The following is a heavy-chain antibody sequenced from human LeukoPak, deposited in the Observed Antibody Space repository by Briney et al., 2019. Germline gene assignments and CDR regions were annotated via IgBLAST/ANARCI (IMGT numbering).Heavy chain of an antibody. CDR2: ISYNGGST. J-gene: IGHJ4*02. CDR1: GFTFNTYA. CDR3: AKRRSPMVRGVNVDY. Sequence: GGSLRLSCAASGFTFNTYAMHWVRQAPGKGLEYVSAISYNGGSTYYANSVKGRFTISRDNSKNRLYLQMNSLRAEDTAVYYCAKRRSPMVRGVNVDYWGQGTLVTVSS. D-gene: IGHD3-10*01. V-gene: IGHV3-64*01.